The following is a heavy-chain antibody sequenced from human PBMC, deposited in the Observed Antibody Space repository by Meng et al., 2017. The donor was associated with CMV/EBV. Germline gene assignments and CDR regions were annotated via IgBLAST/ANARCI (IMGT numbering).Heavy chain of an antibody. Sequence: SETLSLTCAVYGGSFSGYYWSWIRQPPGKGLEWSGEIKHSGSTNYNPSLKSRVTISVDTSKNQFSLKLSSVTAADTAVYYCARTLQARYCSSTSCYKYGMDVWGQGTTVTV. J-gene: IGHJ6*02. CDR1: GGSFSGYY. CDR2: IKHSGST. V-gene: IGHV4-34*01. CDR3: ARTLQARYCSSTSCYKYGMDV. D-gene: IGHD2-2*01.